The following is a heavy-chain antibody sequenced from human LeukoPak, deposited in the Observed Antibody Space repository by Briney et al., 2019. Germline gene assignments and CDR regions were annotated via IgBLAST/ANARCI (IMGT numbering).Heavy chain of an antibody. Sequence: GGSLRLSCSASGFTFSSYAMHWVRQAPGKGLEYVSAISSNGGSTYYADSVKGRFTISRDNSKNTLYLQMSSLRAEDTAVYYCHCSGGSCLGDYCGQGTLVTVSS. CDR3: HCSGGSCLGDY. J-gene: IGHJ4*02. D-gene: IGHD2-15*01. CDR1: GFTFSSYA. CDR2: ISSNGGST. V-gene: IGHV3-64D*06.